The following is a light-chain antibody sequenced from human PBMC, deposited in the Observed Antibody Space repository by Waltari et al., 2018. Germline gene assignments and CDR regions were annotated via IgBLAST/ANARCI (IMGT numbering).Light chain of an antibody. Sequence: QSALTQPPSVSGSPGQSVTLSCTGTSSDVGSHNRVSWYQQPPGTAPKLMIYEVSNRPSGVPDRFSGSKSGNTASLTVTGLQAEDEADYYCSSYTNSSTYVFGTGTKVTVL. CDR2: EVS. V-gene: IGLV2-18*02. J-gene: IGLJ1*01. CDR3: SSYTNSSTYV. CDR1: SSDVGSHNR.